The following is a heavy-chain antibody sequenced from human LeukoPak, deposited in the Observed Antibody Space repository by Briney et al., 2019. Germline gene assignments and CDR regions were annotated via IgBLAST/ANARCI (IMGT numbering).Heavy chain of an antibody. Sequence: PGGSLRLSCTASGFPFSDYTIHWVRQPPGKGLEFVSAISGEGTDTYYANSVKGRFIISRDNSKNTVYLQMGRLRAEDMAVYYCARASFGGDWDWGQGTLVTVSS. V-gene: IGHV3-64*01. CDR3: ARASFGGDWD. CDR2: ISGEGTDT. J-gene: IGHJ4*02. D-gene: IGHD2-21*01. CDR1: GFPFSDYT.